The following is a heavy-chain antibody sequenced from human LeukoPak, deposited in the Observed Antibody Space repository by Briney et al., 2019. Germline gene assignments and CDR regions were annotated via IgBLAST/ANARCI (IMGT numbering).Heavy chain of an antibody. CDR1: GYTFTGYY. D-gene: IGHD1-26*01. J-gene: IGHJ1*01. CDR2: INPNSGGT. CDR3: ARVKWELPEGTKYFQH. V-gene: IGHV1-2*02. Sequence: ASVKVSCKASGYTFTGYYMHWVRQAPGQGLEWMGWINPNSGGTNYAQKFQGRVTITRDTSISTAYMELSRLRSDDTAVYYCARVKWELPEGTKYFQHWGQGTLVTVSS.